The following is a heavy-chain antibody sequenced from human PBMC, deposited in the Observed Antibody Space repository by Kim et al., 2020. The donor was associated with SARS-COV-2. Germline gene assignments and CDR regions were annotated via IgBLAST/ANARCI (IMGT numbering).Heavy chain of an antibody. V-gene: IGHV1-58*01. J-gene: IGHJ3*02. D-gene: IGHD5-12*01. CDR2: IVVGSGNT. Sequence: SVKVSCKASGFTFTSSAVQWVRQARGQRLEWIGWIVVGSGNTNYAQKFQERVTITRDMSTSTAYMELSSLRSEDTAVYYCAGYSGYDLSAFDIWGPGTMVTVSS. CDR1: GFTFTSSA. CDR3: AGYSGYDLSAFDI.